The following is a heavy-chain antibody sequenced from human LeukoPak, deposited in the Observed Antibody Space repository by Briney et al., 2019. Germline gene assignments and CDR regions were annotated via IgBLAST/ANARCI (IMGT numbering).Heavy chain of an antibody. CDR1: GGSISSSNW. Sequence: SETLSLTCAVSGGSISSSNWWSWVRQPPGKGLEWIGEIYHSGSTNYNPSLNSRVTISVDKSKNQFSLKLSSVTAADTAVYYCARRGGAGSSSSWYSWFDPWGQGTLVTVSS. CDR3: ARRGGAGSSSSWYSWFDP. D-gene: IGHD6-13*01. CDR2: IYHSGST. J-gene: IGHJ5*02. V-gene: IGHV4-4*02.